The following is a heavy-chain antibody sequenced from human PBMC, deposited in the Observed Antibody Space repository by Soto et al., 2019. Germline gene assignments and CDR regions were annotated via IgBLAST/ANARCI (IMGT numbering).Heavy chain of an antibody. CDR3: ATMGTPATGLYYFDY. Sequence: QVQLQESGPGLVKPSQTLSLTCTVSGGSISSGNYYWSWIRQPPGKGLGWIGFISYSGSTYYNASFKSRFTISVDTSKNQSSLNLSFVTAADTAVYYCATMGTPATGLYYFDYWGQGTLVTVSS. D-gene: IGHD1-7*01. V-gene: IGHV4-30-4*01. CDR1: GGSISSGNYY. J-gene: IGHJ4*02. CDR2: ISYSGST.